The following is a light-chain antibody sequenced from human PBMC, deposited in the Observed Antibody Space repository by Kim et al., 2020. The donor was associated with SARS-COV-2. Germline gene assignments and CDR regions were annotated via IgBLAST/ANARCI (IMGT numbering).Light chain of an antibody. CDR1: QSISRL. J-gene: IGKJ1*01. CDR3: PQYKSQST. CDR2: RAS. Sequence: SASGGDTVNITCRASQSISRLWAWYQQKPGKAPNLLIHRASDLQSGVPSRFSGSGSETDFTLTINSLQPDYFATYYCPQYKSQSTFGQGTKVDIK. V-gene: IGKV1-5*03.